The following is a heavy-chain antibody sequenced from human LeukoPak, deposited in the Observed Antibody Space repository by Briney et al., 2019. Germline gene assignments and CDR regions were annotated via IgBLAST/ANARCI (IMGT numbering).Heavy chain of an antibody. J-gene: IGHJ4*02. CDR1: GFTFSNAW. Sequence: GGSLRLSCAASGFTFSNAWMSWVRQAPEKGLEWVGRIKSKTDGGTTDYAAPVKGRFTISRDDSKNTLYLQMNSLKTEDTAVYYCTTNYDILTGYRFDYWGQGTLVTVSS. D-gene: IGHD3-9*01. V-gene: IGHV3-15*01. CDR3: TTNYDILTGYRFDY. CDR2: IKSKTDGGTT.